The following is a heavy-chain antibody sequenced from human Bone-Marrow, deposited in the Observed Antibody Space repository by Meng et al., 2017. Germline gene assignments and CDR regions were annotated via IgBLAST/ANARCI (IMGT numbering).Heavy chain of an antibody. Sequence: QVQLQQWCAGLLKPSETPSLTCAAYGGSFSGYYWSWIRQPPGKGLEWIGEINHSGSTNYNPSLKSRVTISVDTSKNQFSLKLSSVTAADTAVYYCARGGYCSGGSCNWGQGTLVTVSS. V-gene: IGHV4-34*01. CDR3: ARGGYCSGGSCN. CDR1: GGSFSGYY. D-gene: IGHD2-15*01. CDR2: INHSGST. J-gene: IGHJ4*02.